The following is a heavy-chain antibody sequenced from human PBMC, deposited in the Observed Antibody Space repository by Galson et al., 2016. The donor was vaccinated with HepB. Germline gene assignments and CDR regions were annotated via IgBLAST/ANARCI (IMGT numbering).Heavy chain of an antibody. D-gene: IGHD1-26*01. V-gene: IGHV3-23*01. CDR1: GFSFSNYV. J-gene: IGHJ4*02. CDR3: AKTSSYSAGRD. Sequence: SLRLSCAASGFSFSNYVMTWVRQGPGKGLEWVSGISGSGGSTYYADSVKGRFTISRDNSKDTLYLQMNSLRAEDTAVYYCAKTSSYSAGRDWGQGTLVTVSS. CDR2: ISGSGGST.